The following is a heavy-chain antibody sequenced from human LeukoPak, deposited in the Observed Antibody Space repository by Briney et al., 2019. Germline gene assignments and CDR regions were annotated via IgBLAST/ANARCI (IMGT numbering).Heavy chain of an antibody. CDR2: IYYSGST. J-gene: IGHJ3*02. D-gene: IGHD4-17*01. CDR3: ARADGDYRAFDI. CDR1: GGSISSGDHY. V-gene: IGHV4-30-4*01. Sequence: SETLSLTCTVSGGSISSGDHYWSWIRQPPGKGLEWIGYIYYSGSTYYNPSLKSRVTISVDTSKNQFSLKLSSVTAADTAVYYCARADGDYRAFDIWGQGTMVTVSS.